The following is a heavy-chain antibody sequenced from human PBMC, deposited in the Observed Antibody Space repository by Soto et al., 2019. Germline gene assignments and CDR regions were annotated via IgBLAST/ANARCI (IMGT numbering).Heavy chain of an antibody. CDR3: AKGRFGPGDP. CDR2: ITGSGGST. CDR1: GLTFSSYV. D-gene: IGHD3-16*01. Sequence: EGQLLESGGGLAQPGGSLRLSCAASGLTFSSYVMTWVRQAPGKGLEWVSSITGSGGSTYYADSVKGRFIISRDNSKNTLFLQMSSLRAEDTAVYYCAKGRFGPGDPWGQGTLVTVFS. J-gene: IGHJ5*02. V-gene: IGHV3-23*01.